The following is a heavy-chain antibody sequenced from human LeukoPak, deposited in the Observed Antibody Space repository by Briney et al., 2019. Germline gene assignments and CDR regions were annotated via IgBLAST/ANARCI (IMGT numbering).Heavy chain of an antibody. J-gene: IGHJ4*02. CDR3: AKGVAAAGTGIGGFDY. D-gene: IGHD6-13*01. Sequence: GGSLRLSCAASGFTFSSYGMHWVRQAPGKGLEWVAFIRYDGSNKYYADSVKGRFTISRDNSKNTLYLQMNSLRAEDTAVYYCAKGVAAAGTGIGGFDYWGQGTLVTVSS. CDR1: GFTFSSYG. CDR2: IRYDGSNK. V-gene: IGHV3-30*02.